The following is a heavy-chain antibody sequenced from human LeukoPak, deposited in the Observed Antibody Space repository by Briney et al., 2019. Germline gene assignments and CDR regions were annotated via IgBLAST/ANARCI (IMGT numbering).Heavy chain of an antibody. Sequence: GGSLRLSCAASGFAFSHYWMSWVRQAPGKGLEWLANIRQDGSDNYYADSVKGRFTFSRDNARNSLYLQMNSLRAEDTAVYCCARDRHDYGDYGDYLHFDYWGQGTLVTVSS. J-gene: IGHJ4*02. CDR2: IRQDGSDN. CDR1: GFAFSHYW. CDR3: ARDRHDYGDYGDYLHFDY. D-gene: IGHD4-17*01. V-gene: IGHV3-7*01.